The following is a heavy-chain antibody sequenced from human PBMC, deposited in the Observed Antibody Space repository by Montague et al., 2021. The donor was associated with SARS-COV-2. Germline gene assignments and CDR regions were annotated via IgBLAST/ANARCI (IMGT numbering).Heavy chain of an antibody. CDR3: ARHLRVTTVTSHMYHYAMDV. Sequence: SETLSLTCSVSGDSISNYSWSWIRQSPGKGLEWIGYIYHSGSTNYNPSLTSRVTISVDTSKNQVYLKLTSVTAADTAVYYCARHLRVTTVTSHMYHYAMDVWGQGTTVTVSS. CDR1: GDSISNYS. D-gene: IGHD4-11*01. V-gene: IGHV4-59*08. CDR2: IYHSGST. J-gene: IGHJ6*02.